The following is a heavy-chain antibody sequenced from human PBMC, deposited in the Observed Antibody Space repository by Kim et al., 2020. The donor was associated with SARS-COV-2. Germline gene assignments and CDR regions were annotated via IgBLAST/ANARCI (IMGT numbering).Heavy chain of an antibody. V-gene: IGHV3-23*01. J-gene: IGHJ4*02. Sequence: DSVKGRFTISRDNSKNTLYLQTNSLRAEDTAVYYCAKDLVYSPPSEGFDYWGQGTLVTVSS. D-gene: IGHD2-8*01. CDR3: AKDLVYSPPSEGFDY.